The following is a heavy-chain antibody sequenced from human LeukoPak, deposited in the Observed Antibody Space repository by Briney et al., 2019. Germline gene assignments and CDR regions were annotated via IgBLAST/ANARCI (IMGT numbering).Heavy chain of an antibody. V-gene: IGHV3-53*01. Sequence: GGSLRLSCAASGFTVSSNYMSWVRQAPGKGLEWVSVVSRDGSTNYADSVKGRFTISRDNAKNSLYLQMNSLRAEDTAVYYCARATYGGNSNYYYYVDVWGKGTTVTVSS. J-gene: IGHJ6*03. D-gene: IGHD4-23*01. CDR1: GFTVSSNY. CDR3: ARATYGGNSNYYYYVDV. CDR2: VSRDGST.